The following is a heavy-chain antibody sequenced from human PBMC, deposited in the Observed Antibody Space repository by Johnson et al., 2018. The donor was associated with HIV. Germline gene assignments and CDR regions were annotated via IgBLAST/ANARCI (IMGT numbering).Heavy chain of an antibody. V-gene: IGHV3-9*01. CDR2: ISWNSGSK. Sequence: VQLVESGGGLVQPGRSLRLSCAASGFIFDDYAMHWVRQAPGKGLEWVSGISWNSGSKGYADSVKGRFTISRDNAKNSLYLQMNSLRAEDTAVYYCARGHWAFDIWGQGTMVTVSS. D-gene: IGHD1-1*01. J-gene: IGHJ3*02. CDR3: ARGHWAFDI. CDR1: GFIFDDYA.